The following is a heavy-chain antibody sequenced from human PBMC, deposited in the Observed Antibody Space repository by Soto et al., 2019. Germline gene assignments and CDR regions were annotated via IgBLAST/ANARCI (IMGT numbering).Heavy chain of an antibody. V-gene: IGHV4-59*12. CDR2: IYYSGST. D-gene: IGHD6-13*01. CDR1: GGSISSYY. J-gene: IGHJ4*02. CDR3: ARGLGEQQLVRIYFDY. Sequence: PSETLSLTCTVSGGSISSYYWSWIRQPPGKGLEWIGYIYYSGSTNYNPSLKSRVTISVDTSKSQFSLKLCSVTAADTAVYYCARGLGEQQLVRIYFDYWGQGTLVTVSS.